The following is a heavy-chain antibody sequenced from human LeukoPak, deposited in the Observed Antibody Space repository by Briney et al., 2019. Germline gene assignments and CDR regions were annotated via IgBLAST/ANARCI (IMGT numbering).Heavy chain of an antibody. Sequence: KPSETLSLTCAVYGGSFSGYYWSWIRQPPGKGLEWIGEINHSGSTNYNPSLKSRVTISVDTSKKQFSLKLSSVTAADTAVYYCARELSNWGHWYFDLWGRGTMVSVSS. CDR1: GGSFSGYY. CDR2: INHSGST. CDR3: ARELSNWGHWYFDL. D-gene: IGHD7-27*01. J-gene: IGHJ2*01. V-gene: IGHV4-34*01.